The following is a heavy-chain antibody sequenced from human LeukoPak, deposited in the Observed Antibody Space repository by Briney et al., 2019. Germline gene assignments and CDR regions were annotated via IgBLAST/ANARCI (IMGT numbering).Heavy chain of an antibody. V-gene: IGHV3-66*02. Sequence: GGSLRLSCAASGFTVSSNYMTWVRQAPGKGLEWVSLIYSARITHYADSVKGRFTISRDNSKNTLYLQMNSLRGEDTAVYYCARGRPVYYFDYWGQGTRVTVSS. J-gene: IGHJ4*02. CDR3: ARGRPVYYFDY. CDR1: GFTVSSNY. CDR2: IYSARIT.